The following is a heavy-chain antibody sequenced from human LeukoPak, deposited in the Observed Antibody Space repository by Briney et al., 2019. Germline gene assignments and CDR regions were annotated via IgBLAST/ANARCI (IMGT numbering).Heavy chain of an antibody. CDR1: GFTFSSYW. D-gene: IGHD3-3*01. Sequence: SGGSLRLSCAASGFTFSSYWMGWVRQAPGKGLEWVANIKQDGSEKYYVDSVKGRFTISRDNAKNSLYLQMNSLRAEDTAVYYCAREPSTDYDFWSGYYMALWYFDYWGQGTLVTVSS. CDR2: IKQDGSEK. CDR3: AREPSTDYDFWSGYYMALWYFDY. J-gene: IGHJ4*02. V-gene: IGHV3-7*01.